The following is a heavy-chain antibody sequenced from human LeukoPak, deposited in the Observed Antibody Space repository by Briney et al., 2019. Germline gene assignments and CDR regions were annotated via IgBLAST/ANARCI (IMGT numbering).Heavy chain of an antibody. CDR3: ARERMFWNGDHPTAFDF. V-gene: IGHV3-21*01. Sequence: PGGSLRLSCAASGFTFSSYGMNWVRQAPGKGLVWVSSISTSSSYIYYTDSVKGRFTISRDNAKNSLDLQMNSLRAEDTAVYYCARERMFWNGDHPTAFDFWGQGTLVTVSS. CDR2: ISTSSSYI. J-gene: IGHJ4*02. CDR1: GFTFSSYG. D-gene: IGHD3-3*01.